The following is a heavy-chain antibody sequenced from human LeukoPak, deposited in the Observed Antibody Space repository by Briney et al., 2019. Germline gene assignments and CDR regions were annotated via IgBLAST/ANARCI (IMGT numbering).Heavy chain of an antibody. Sequence: PSETLSLTCTVSGGSISSYYWSWIRQPPGKGLEWIGYIYYSGSTNYNPSLKSRVTISVDTSKNQFSLKLGSVTAADTAVYYCARAPGVVVPAAIAFDIWGQGTMVTVSS. V-gene: IGHV4-59*01. D-gene: IGHD2-2*01. CDR2: IYYSGST. CDR1: GGSISSYY. CDR3: ARAPGVVVPAAIAFDI. J-gene: IGHJ3*02.